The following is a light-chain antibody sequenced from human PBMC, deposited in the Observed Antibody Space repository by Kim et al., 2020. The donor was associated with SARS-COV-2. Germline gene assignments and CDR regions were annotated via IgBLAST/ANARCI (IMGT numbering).Light chain of an antibody. CDR1: QSVRSN. V-gene: IGKV3-15*01. CDR2: DAS. CDR3: QQYNDWPPLT. Sequence: ALGERATFSCRASQSVRSNLAWYQQKPGQAPRLLIYDASNRATGIPVRFSGSGSGTEFTLTISSLQSEDFAVYYWQQYNDWPPLTIGQGTRLEIK. J-gene: IGKJ5*01.